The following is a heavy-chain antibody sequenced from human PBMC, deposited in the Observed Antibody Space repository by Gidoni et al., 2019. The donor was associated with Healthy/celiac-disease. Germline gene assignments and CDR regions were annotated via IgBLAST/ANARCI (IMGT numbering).Heavy chain of an antibody. D-gene: IGHD4-17*01. CDR1: GFTFSSYA. CDR3: AKDLCYGGNSAY. CDR2: ISGSGGST. Sequence: EVQMLESGGGLVQPGGSLRLSCAASGFTFSSYAMSWVRQAPGKGLEWVSAISGSGGSTYYADSVKGRLTISRDNAKNTLYLQMNSLRDEDTAVYYCAKDLCYGGNSAYWGQGTLVTVSS. V-gene: IGHV3-23*01. J-gene: IGHJ4*02.